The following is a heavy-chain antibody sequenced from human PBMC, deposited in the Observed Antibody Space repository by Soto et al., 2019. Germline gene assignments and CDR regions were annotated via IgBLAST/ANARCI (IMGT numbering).Heavy chain of an antibody. CDR3: AKIPFYDILTGYPTRYYYYYMDV. V-gene: IGHV3-23*01. J-gene: IGHJ6*03. CDR2: ISGSGGST. D-gene: IGHD3-9*01. Sequence: PGGSLRLSCAASGFTFSSYAMSWVRQAPGKGLEWVSAISGSGGSTYYADSVKGRFTISRDNSKNTLYLQMNSLRAEDTAVYYCAKIPFYDILTGYPTRYYYYYMDVWGKGTTVTVSS. CDR1: GFTFSSYA.